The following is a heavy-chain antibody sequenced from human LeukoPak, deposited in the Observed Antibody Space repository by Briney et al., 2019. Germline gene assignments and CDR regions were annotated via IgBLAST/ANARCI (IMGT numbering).Heavy chain of an antibody. D-gene: IGHD5-18*01. Sequence: SETLSLTCTVSGGSISSYYRSWVRQPPGKGLEWIGYIYYIGSTNYNPSLKSRVTISVDTSKNQFSLKLSSVTAADTAVYYCARSRGYSYGTTFLDYWGQGTLVTVSP. CDR1: GGSISSYY. CDR3: ARSRGYSYGTTFLDY. CDR2: IYYIGST. J-gene: IGHJ4*02. V-gene: IGHV4-59*08.